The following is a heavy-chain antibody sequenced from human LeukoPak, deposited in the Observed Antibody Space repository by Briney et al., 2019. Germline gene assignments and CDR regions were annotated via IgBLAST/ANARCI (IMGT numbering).Heavy chain of an antibody. CDR3: ARYRGPGVLSENLGATTMPLGY. Sequence: PMASVKVSCKASGYTFTSYGISWVRQAPGQGLEWMGWISAYNGNTNYAQKLQGRVTMTTDTSTSTAYMELRSLRSDDTAVYYCARYRGPGVLSENLGATTMPLGYWGQGTLVTVSS. J-gene: IGHJ4*02. CDR1: GYTFTSYG. CDR2: ISAYNGNT. D-gene: IGHD1-26*01. V-gene: IGHV1-18*01.